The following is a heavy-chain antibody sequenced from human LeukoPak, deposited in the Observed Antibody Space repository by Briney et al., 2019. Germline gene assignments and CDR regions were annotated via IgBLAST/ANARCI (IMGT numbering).Heavy chain of an antibody. CDR3: ARYFQAPDWYFDL. Sequence: PSETLSLTCAVYGGSFSGYYWSWIRQPPGKGLEWIGEINHSGSTNYNPSLKSRVTISVDTSKNQFSLKLSSVTAADTAVYYCARYFQAPDWYFDLWGRGTLVTVPS. J-gene: IGHJ2*01. CDR2: INHSGST. D-gene: IGHD3-9*01. CDR1: GGSFSGYY. V-gene: IGHV4-34*01.